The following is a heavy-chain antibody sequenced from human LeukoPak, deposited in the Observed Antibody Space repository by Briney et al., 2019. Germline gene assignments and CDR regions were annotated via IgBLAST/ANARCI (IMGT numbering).Heavy chain of an antibody. CDR3: ARDALHTAHFDY. J-gene: IGHJ4*02. D-gene: IGHD5-18*01. CDR2: VSGSGSAT. V-gene: IGHV3-23*01. Sequence: PGGSLRLSCAASGFTFSNYAMSWVRQAPGKALEWVSGVSGSGSATYYAESVRGRFTISRDNSKNALYLQMNSLRAEDTAVYYCARDALHTAHFDYWGQGTLVTVSS. CDR1: GFTFSNYA.